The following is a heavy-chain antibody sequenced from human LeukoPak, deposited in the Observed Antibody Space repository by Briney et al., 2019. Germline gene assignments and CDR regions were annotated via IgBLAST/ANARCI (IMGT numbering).Heavy chain of an antibody. CDR1: GFTFSIYA. CDR3: ARDEIRSGAFDI. CDR2: ISGSGGTI. V-gene: IGHV3-48*03. J-gene: IGHJ3*02. D-gene: IGHD3-10*01. Sequence: GGSLRLSCAASGFTFSIYAMNWVRQAPGKGLEWVSYISGSGGTIYYGDSVKGRFTISRDNAKNSMYLQMNSLRAEDTAIYYCARDEIRSGAFDIWGQGTMVTVSS.